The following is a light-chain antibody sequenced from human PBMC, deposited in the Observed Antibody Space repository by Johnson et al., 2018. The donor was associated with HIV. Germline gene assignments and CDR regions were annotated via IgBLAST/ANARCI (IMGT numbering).Light chain of an antibody. CDR3: GTWDSGLSAGNV. J-gene: IGLJ1*01. CDR1: SCDIGNNY. CDR2: DNN. Sequence: QSVLTQPPSVSAAPGQKVTISCSGSSCDIGNNYVSWHQQLPGTAPKLLIYDNNNRSSGIPDRISGSKSGTSATLGITSLQTGDEADDYCGTWDSGLSAGNVFGTGTKVTVL. V-gene: IGLV1-51*01.